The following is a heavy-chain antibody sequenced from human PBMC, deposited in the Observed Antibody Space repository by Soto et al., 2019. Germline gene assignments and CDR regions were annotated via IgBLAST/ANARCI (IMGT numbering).Heavy chain of an antibody. Sequence: QVQLVQSGAEVKKPGASVKVSCKASGYTFTSYGISWVRQAPGQGLEWMGWISAYNGNTNYAQKLQGRVTMTTDTSTSTANMELRSLRSDDTAVYYCASVKVAAAGMGNWFDPWGQGTLVTVSS. V-gene: IGHV1-18*01. CDR1: GYTFTSYG. D-gene: IGHD6-13*01. CDR3: ASVKVAAAGMGNWFDP. J-gene: IGHJ5*02. CDR2: ISAYNGNT.